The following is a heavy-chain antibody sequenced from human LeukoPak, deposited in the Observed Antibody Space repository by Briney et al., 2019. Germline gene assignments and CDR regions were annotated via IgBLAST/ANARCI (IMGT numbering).Heavy chain of an antibody. CDR3: ARLTGTYYYYYMDV. CDR2: AHYSGST. Sequence: SETLSLTCTVSGGSISSSCCSWGWIRQPPGKGLEWIGSAHYSGSTYDNPSLKSRVTISVDTSKNQFSLKLSSVTAADTAVYYCARLTGTYYYYYMDVWGKGTTVTVSS. CDR1: GGSISSSCCS. V-gene: IGHV4-39*07. D-gene: IGHD1-7*01. J-gene: IGHJ6*03.